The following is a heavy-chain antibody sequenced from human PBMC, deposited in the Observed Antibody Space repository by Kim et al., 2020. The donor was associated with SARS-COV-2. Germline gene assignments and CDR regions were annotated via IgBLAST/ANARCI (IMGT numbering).Heavy chain of an antibody. CDR3: ARASSTSCFY. D-gene: IGHD2-2*01. V-gene: IGHV3-74*01. CDR2: IYSDGTSA. CDR1: GFTFSNYW. Sequence: GGSLRLSCAASGFTFSNYWMHWVRLAPGKGLVWVSRIYSDGTSANYADSVKGRFTISRDNAKNTLFLQMNNLTAEVTALYYCARASSTSCFYWGQGNLVT. J-gene: IGHJ4*01.